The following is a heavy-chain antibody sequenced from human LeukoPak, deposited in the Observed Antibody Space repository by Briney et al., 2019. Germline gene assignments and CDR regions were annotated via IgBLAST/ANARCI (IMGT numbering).Heavy chain of an antibody. D-gene: IGHD2-2*01. V-gene: IGHV3-7*01. Sequence: GGSLRLSCAASGFTFSSYWMSWARQAPGKGLEWVANIKQDGSEKYYVDSVKGRFTISRDNAKNSLYLQMNSLRAEDTAVYYCARLVPAAFFDYWGQGTLVTVSS. CDR2: IKQDGSEK. CDR3: ARLVPAAFFDY. CDR1: GFTFSSYW. J-gene: IGHJ4*02.